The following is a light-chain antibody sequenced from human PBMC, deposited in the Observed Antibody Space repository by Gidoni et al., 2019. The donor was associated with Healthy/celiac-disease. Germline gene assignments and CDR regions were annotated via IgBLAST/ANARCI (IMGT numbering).Light chain of an antibody. CDR3: QQYNNWPSWT. CDR2: GAS. Sequence: EIVMTQSPATLSVSPGERATLSCRASQSVSSNLAWYQQKPGQAPRLLIYGASTRATGIPARFIGSGSGTEFTLTISSLQSEDFAVYYCQQYNNWPSWTFXQXTKVEIK. J-gene: IGKJ1*01. V-gene: IGKV3-15*01. CDR1: QSVSSN.